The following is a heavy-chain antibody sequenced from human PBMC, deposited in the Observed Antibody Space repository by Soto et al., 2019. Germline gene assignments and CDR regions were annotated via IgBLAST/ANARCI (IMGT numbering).Heavy chain of an antibody. CDR3: ARDGWGSNWYFDL. Sequence: WWSLRLSCLAPVVTFKDYGMHWVRQAPGKGLEWVAVISYDGKQTYYADSVKGRFTISKDKSKRTLFLQMNSLRVDDTAVYYCARDGWGSNWYFDLWGRGTLVTVSS. CDR1: VVTFKDYG. D-gene: IGHD3-16*01. V-gene: IGHV3-30*03. CDR2: ISYDGKQT. J-gene: IGHJ2*01.